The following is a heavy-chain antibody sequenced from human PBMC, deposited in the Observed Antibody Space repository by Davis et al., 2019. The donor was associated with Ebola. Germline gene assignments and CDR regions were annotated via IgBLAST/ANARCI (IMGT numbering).Heavy chain of an antibody. CDR2: ISGSGGST. V-gene: IGHV3-23*01. CDR1: GFTFSSYA. Sequence: PGGSLRLSCAAFGFTFSSYAMSWVRQAPGKGLEWVSAISGSGGSTYYADSVKGRFTISRDNSKNTLYLQMNSLRAEDTAVYYCAHPRGCSGGSCGDYWGQGTLVTVSA. CDR3: AHPRGCSGGSCGDY. J-gene: IGHJ4*02. D-gene: IGHD2-15*01.